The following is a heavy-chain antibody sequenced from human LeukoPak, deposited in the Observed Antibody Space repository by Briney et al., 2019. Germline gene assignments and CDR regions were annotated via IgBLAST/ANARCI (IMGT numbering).Heavy chain of an antibody. Sequence: PSETLSLTCTVSGGSISTYYWNWIRQPPGKGLEWIGYIYHSGSTNYNPSLQSRVTISVDTSKNQFSLNLNSVTAADTAVYYCARSLSPKYYYGSGNSYYYGMDVWGQGTTVTVSS. J-gene: IGHJ6*02. CDR2: IYHSGST. CDR3: ARSLSPKYYYGSGNSYYYGMDV. D-gene: IGHD3-10*01. CDR1: GGSISTYY. V-gene: IGHV4-59*01.